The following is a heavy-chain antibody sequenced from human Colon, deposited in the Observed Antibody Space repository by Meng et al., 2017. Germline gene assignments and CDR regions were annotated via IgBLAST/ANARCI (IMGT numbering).Heavy chain of an antibody. Sequence: EVLLLGSGGGLVQPGGSLRPSCAASVFTLSSNGMSWVRQAPGKGLVWVSRITPDRRSTSYADSVKGRFTISRDSAKNTLYLQMNSLRAEDTAVYYCVRDKDGYNYWGQGTLVTVSS. CDR1: VFTLSSNG. CDR2: ITPDRRST. V-gene: IGHV3-74*01. J-gene: IGHJ4*02. D-gene: IGHD5-24*01. CDR3: VRDKDGYNY.